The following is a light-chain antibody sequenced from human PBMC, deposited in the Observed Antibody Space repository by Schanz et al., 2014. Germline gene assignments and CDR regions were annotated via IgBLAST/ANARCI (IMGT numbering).Light chain of an antibody. J-gene: IGLJ1*01. Sequence: QSALTQPPSVSGSPGQSVTISCTGTSSDVGGYNRVSWYQQPPGTAPKLMIYDVTNRPSGVPDRFSGSKSGNTASLAVSGLQAEDEADYYCSSYAGNKYVFGTGTKLTVL. V-gene: IGLV2-18*02. CDR1: SSDVGGYNR. CDR2: DVT. CDR3: SSYAGNKYV.